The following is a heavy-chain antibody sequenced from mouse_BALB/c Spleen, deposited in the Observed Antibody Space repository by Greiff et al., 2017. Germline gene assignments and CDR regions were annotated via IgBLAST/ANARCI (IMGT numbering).Heavy chain of an antibody. CDR3: ARRDDDYDKNAMDY. V-gene: IGHV5-6*03. CDR1: GFTFSSYT. CDR2: ISSGGSYT. Sequence: EVMLVESGGGLVQPGGSLKLSCAASGFTFSSYTMSWVRQTPEKRLEWVATISSGGSYTYYPDSVKGRFTISRDNAKNTLYLQMSSLKSEDTAMYYCARRDDDYDKNAMDYWGQGTSVTVSS. D-gene: IGHD2-4*01. J-gene: IGHJ4*01.